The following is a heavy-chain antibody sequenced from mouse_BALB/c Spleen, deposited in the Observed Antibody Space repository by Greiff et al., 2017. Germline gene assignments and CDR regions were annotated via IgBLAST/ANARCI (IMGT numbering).Heavy chain of an antibody. CDR2: IYYSGTI. CDR1: GISITTGNYR. V-gene: IGHV3-5*02. Sequence: DVKLQESGPGLVKPSQTVSLTCTVTGISITTGNYRWSWIRQFPGNKLEWIGYIYYSGTITYNPSLTSRTTITRDTSKNQFFLEMNSLTAEDTATYYCARASSYFDYWGQGTTLTVSS. CDR3: ARASSYFDY. J-gene: IGHJ2*01.